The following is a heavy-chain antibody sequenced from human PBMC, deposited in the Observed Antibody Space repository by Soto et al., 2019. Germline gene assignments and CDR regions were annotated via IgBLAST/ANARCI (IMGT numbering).Heavy chain of an antibody. CDR2: IYYSGST. D-gene: IGHD6-6*01. CDR3: ARQGTYSSSSDYGMDV. V-gene: IGHV4-39*01. J-gene: IGHJ6*02. CDR1: GGSISSSSYY. Sequence: PSETLSLTCTVSGGSISSSSYYWGWIRQPPGKGLEWIGSIYYSGSTYYNPSLKSRVTISVDTSKNQFSLKLSSVTAADTAVYYCARQGTYSSSSDYGMDVWGQGTTVTVSS.